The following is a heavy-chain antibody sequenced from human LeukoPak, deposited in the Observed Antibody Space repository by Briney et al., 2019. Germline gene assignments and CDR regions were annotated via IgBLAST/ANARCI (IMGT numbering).Heavy chain of an antibody. CDR1: GFTFSSYG. CDR3: ARDKRYCTNGVCQDYYYGMDV. J-gene: IGHJ6*02. D-gene: IGHD2-8*01. V-gene: IGHV3-30*19. CDR2: ISYDGSNK. Sequence: PGGSLRLSCAASGFTFSSYGMHWVRQAPGKGLEWVAVISYDGSNKYYADFVKGRFTISRDNSENTLYLQMNSLRAEDTAVYYCARDKRYCTNGVCQDYYYGMDVWGQGTTVTVSS.